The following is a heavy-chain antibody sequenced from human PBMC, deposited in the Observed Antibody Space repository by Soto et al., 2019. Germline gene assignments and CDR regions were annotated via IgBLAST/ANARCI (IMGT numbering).Heavy chain of an antibody. D-gene: IGHD2-15*01. Sequence: EVQLVESGGGLVQPGGSLRLSCAASGFTFSGYSMNWVRQAPGKGLEWVSYISSSSRTIYYADSVKGRFTISRDNANNFLDLEMNSLRDEDTAVYYCARDIGCSGGSCYDYGMDVWGQGTTVTVSS. CDR1: GFTFSGYS. V-gene: IGHV3-48*02. CDR3: ARDIGCSGGSCYDYGMDV. CDR2: ISSSSRTI. J-gene: IGHJ6*02.